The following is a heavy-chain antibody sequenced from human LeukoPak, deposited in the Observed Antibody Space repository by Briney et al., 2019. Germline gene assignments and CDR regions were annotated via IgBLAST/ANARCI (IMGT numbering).Heavy chain of an antibody. CDR1: GGSMSPYH. CDR3: ARVSRTFTIFGVVMEYYGMDV. Sequence: SETLSLTCTVSGGSMSPYHWGWIRQPPGKGLEWIGEINHSGSTNYNPSLKSRVTISVDTSKNQFSLKLSSVTAADTAVYYCARVSRTFTIFGVVMEYYGMDVWGQGTTVTVSS. D-gene: IGHD3-3*01. V-gene: IGHV4-34*01. CDR2: INHSGST. J-gene: IGHJ6*02.